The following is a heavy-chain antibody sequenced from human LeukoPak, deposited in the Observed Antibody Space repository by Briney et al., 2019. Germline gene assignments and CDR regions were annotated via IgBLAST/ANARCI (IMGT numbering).Heavy chain of an antibody. D-gene: IGHD2-21*01. CDR2: ISGDGAST. Sequence: GGSLRLSCAASGFTFSSYAMSWVRQAPGKGLEWVSTISGDGASTYYADSVKGRFTISRDSSKNTLYLQMNSLRAEDTAVYYCAKGTYSAGEVDQWGQGTLVTVSS. CDR3: AKGTYSAGEVDQ. J-gene: IGHJ4*02. V-gene: IGHV3-23*01. CDR1: GFTFSSYA.